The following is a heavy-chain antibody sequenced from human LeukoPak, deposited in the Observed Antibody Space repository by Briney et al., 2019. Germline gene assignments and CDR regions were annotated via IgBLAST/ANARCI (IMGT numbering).Heavy chain of an antibody. D-gene: IGHD4-23*01. V-gene: IGHV4-31*03. J-gene: IGHJ2*01. CDR3: ARATDGSNWMGWYFDL. Sequence: SQTLSLTCTVSGDSICGSGYYWTWIRQHPGRGLDWIGYIFYTGITYYNTSLRSRITLSVDTSRNQFSLKLNSVTAADTAVYYCARATDGSNWMGWYFDLWGRGTLATVSS. CDR2: IFYTGIT. CDR1: GDSICGSGYY.